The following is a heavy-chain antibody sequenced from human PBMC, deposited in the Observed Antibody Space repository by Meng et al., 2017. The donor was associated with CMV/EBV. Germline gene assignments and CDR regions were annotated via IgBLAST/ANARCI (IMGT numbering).Heavy chain of an antibody. D-gene: IGHD3-3*01. CDR1: GGTFSSYA. J-gene: IGHJ6*02. V-gene: IGHV1-69*05. CDR3: ARQGLGENLMEWLFTDRTRYYYYGMDV. Sequence: SAKVSCKASGGTFSSYAISWVRQAPGQGLEWMGGIIPIFGTANYAQKFQGRVTITTDESTSTAYMELSSLRSEDTAVYYCARQGLGENLMEWLFTDRTRYYYYGMDVWGQGTTVTVSS. CDR2: IIPIFGTA.